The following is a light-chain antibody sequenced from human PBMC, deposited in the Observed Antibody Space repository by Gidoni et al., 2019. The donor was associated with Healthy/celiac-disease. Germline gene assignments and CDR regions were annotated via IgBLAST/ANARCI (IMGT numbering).Light chain of an antibody. CDR2: GTS. Sequence: QSVLTQPPSVSGAPGQRVTIPCTGSSSNIGAGYDVHWYQQLPGTAPNLLIYGTSNRPSGVPDRFSGSKSGTSASLAITGLQAEDEADYYCQSYDSSLSVVFGGGTKLTVL. CDR1: SSNIGAGYD. J-gene: IGLJ2*01. CDR3: QSYDSSLSVV. V-gene: IGLV1-40*01.